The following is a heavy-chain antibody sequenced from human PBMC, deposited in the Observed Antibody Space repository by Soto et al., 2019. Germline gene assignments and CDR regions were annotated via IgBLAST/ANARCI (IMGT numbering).Heavy chain of an antibody. J-gene: IGHJ5*02. CDR1: GFTFSSYW. CDR3: AGEGPQAYYDSSGNANWFDP. V-gene: IGHV3-7*05. D-gene: IGHD3-22*01. Sequence: GGSLRLSCAASGFTFSSYWMSWVRQAPGKGLEWVANIKQDGSEKNYVDSVKGRFTISRDNAKNSLYLKMNSLRAEDTAVYYCAGEGPQAYYDSSGNANWFDPWGQGTLVTVSS. CDR2: IKQDGSEK.